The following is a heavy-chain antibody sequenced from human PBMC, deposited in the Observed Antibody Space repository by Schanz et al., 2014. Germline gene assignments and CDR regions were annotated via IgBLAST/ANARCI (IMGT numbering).Heavy chain of an antibody. J-gene: IGHJ6*02. CDR3: ARGHYGLDV. CDR2: ISGSGSTT. Sequence: DVQLVDSGGDLVQPGGSLRLSCAASGFTFGNYAMNWVRQAPGKGLEWVSTISGSGSTTYYADSVKGRFTISRDNSRNTLSLQMNSLRAEDTAVYYCARGHYGLDVWGPGTSVTVSS. CDR1: GFTFGNYA. D-gene: IGHD3-10*01. V-gene: IGHV3-23*04.